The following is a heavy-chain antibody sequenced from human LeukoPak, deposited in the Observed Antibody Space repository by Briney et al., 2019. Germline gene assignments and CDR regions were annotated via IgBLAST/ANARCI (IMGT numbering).Heavy chain of an antibody. D-gene: IGHD1-26*01. CDR2: ISGSGGST. Sequence: GGSLRLSCAASGFTFSSYAMSWVRQAPGKGLEWVSAISGSGGSTYYADSVKGRFTISRDNSKNTLYLQMNSLRAEDTAVYYCARDATVGATKNWYFDLWGRGTLVTVSS. CDR1: GFTFSSYA. V-gene: IGHV3-23*01. J-gene: IGHJ2*01. CDR3: ARDATVGATKNWYFDL.